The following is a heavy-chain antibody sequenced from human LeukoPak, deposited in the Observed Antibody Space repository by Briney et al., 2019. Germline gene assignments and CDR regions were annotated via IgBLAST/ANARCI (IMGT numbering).Heavy chain of an antibody. V-gene: IGHV4-59*01. Sequence: SETLSLTCTVSGGSISSYYWRWIRQPPGKGLEWIGYIYYSGSTNYNPSLKCQVPISVGTSKNQFSLKLSSVTAADTAVYYCASVTIFGVVETFDIWSQGTIGTVSS. CDR1: GGSISSYY. CDR3: ASVTIFGVVETFDI. CDR2: IYYSGST. J-gene: IGHJ3*02. D-gene: IGHD3-3*01.